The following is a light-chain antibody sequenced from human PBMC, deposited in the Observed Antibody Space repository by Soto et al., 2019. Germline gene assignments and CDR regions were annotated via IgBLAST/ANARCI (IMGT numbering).Light chain of an antibody. V-gene: IGLV4-69*01. J-gene: IGLJ3*02. CDR3: QTWGTGMV. CDR1: SGRSSYT. CDR2: INSDGSH. Sequence: QAVLTQPPSASASLGASVKLTCTLSSGRSSYTIAWHQQQSGKGPRYLMKINSDGSHTKGDGIPDRFSGSSSGADRYLTVSSLQSEDEADYYCQTWGTGMVFGGGTKLTVL.